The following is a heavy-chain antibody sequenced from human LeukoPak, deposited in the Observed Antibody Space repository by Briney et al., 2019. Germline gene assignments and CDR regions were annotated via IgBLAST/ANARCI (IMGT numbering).Heavy chain of an antibody. V-gene: IGHV1-69*13. J-gene: IGHJ1*01. Sequence: SVKVSCTASGGTFSSYAISWVRQAPGQGLEWMGGIIPIFGTANYAQKFQGRVTITADESTSTAYMELSSLRSEDTAVYYCARDGDYGDYAEYFQHWGQGTLVTASS. D-gene: IGHD4-17*01. CDR2: IIPIFGTA. CDR3: ARDGDYGDYAEYFQH. CDR1: GGTFSSYA.